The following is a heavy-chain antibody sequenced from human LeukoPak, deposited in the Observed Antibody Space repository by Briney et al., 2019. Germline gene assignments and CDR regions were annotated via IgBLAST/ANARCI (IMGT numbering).Heavy chain of an antibody. V-gene: IGHV3-15*01. Sequence: GGSLRLSCAASGLTFTHAWLSWVRQTPGKGLEWVGRIKSKTDGGTTDYAAPVKGRFTISRDDSKNTLYLQMNSLKTENTAVYYCTTSTAAHYYYYYGMDVWGQGTTVTVSS. D-gene: IGHD6-13*01. CDR3: TTSTAAHYYYYYGMDV. CDR2: IKSKTDGGTT. CDR1: GLTFTHAW. J-gene: IGHJ6*02.